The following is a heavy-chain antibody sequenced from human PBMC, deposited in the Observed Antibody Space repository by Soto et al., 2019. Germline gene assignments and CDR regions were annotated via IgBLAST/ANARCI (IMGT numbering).Heavy chain of an antibody. Sequence: EVQLLESGGGLVQPGGSLRLSCAASGFTFSSYAMSWVRQAPGKGLEWVSAISGSGGSTYYADSVKGRFTISRDNSKNTLYLQMNSLRAEDTAVYYCAKYTGITMIVVASRGLDYWGQGTLVTVSS. V-gene: IGHV3-23*01. CDR3: AKYTGITMIVVASRGLDY. CDR2: ISGSGGST. J-gene: IGHJ4*02. CDR1: GFTFSSYA. D-gene: IGHD3-22*01.